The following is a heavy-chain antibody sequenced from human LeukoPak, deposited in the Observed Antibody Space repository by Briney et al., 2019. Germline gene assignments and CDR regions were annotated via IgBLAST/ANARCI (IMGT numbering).Heavy chain of an antibody. V-gene: IGHV4-34*01. D-gene: IGHD6-13*01. Sequence: PSETLSLTCAVYGGSFSGYYWSWIRQPPGKGLEWIGEINHSGSTNYNPSLKSRVTISVDTSKNQFSLKLSSVTAADTAVYYCAREGLIAAAGLDAFDIWGQGTMVTVSS. CDR1: GGSFSGYY. J-gene: IGHJ3*02. CDR2: INHSGST. CDR3: AREGLIAAAGLDAFDI.